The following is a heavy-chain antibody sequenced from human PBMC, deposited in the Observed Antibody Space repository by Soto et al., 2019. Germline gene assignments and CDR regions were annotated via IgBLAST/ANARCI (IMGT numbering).Heavy chain of an antibody. CDR2: IIPIFGTA. CDR3: ASDRADSSSWRNWFDP. CDR1: GGTFSSYA. Sequence: QVQLVQSGAEVKKPGSSVKVSCKASGGTFSSYAISWVRQAPGQGLEWMGGIIPIFGTANYAQKFQGRVTNTXAEPTXXAYMELSSLRSEDTAVYYCASDRADSSSWRNWFDPWGQGTLVTVSS. V-gene: IGHV1-69*05. J-gene: IGHJ5*02. D-gene: IGHD6-13*01.